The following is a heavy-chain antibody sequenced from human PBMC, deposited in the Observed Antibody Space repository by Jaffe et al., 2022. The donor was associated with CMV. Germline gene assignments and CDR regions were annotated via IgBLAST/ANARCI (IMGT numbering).Heavy chain of an antibody. Sequence: QVQLVQSGAEVKGPGASVKVSCKASGYTFTNFFISWVRQAPGQGLEWMGWINTYNGDTIYAQNLQGRVTMTTDTSTTTAYMELRSLISDDTAVYYCARVPVRGSYGYFDLWGRGTLVTVSS. V-gene: IGHV1-18*01. CDR3: ARVPVRGSYGYFDL. J-gene: IGHJ2*01. D-gene: IGHD1-26*01. CDR2: INTYNGDT. CDR1: GYTFTNFF.